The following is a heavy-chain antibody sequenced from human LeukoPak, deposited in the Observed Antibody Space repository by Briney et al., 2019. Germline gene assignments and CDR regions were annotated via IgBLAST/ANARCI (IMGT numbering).Heavy chain of an antibody. CDR3: ARRRIAVAGDDY. D-gene: IGHD6-19*01. V-gene: IGHV1-18*01. CDR2: ISVYNGNT. CDR1: GYTFTSYG. Sequence: ASVKVSCKCSGYTFTSYGISWVRQAPGQGLELMGWISVYNGNTNYAQKLQGSVTMTTDTSTSTAYMELRSPRSDDTAVYDCARRRIAVAGDDYWGQGTLVTVSS. J-gene: IGHJ4*02.